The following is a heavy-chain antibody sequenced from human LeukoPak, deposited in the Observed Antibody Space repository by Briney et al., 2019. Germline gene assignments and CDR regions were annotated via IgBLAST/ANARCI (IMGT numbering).Heavy chain of an antibody. CDR2: INPSGGST. J-gene: IGHJ2*01. D-gene: IGHD4-23*01. CDR1: GYTFTSYY. CDR3: ARDLGGGNSNWYFNL. Sequence: ASVKVSCKASGYTFTSYYMHWVRQAPGQGLEWMGIINPSGGSTSYAQKFRGRVTMTRDTSTSTVYMELSSLRSEDTAVYYCARDLGGGNSNWYFNLWGRGTLVTVSS. V-gene: IGHV1-46*01.